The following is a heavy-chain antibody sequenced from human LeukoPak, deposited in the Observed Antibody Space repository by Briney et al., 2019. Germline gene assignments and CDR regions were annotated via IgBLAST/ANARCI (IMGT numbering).Heavy chain of an antibody. Sequence: GGSLRLSCAASGFTFDDYAMHWVRQAPGKGLEWVSGISWNSGSIGCADSVKGRFTISRDNVKNSLYLQMNSLRAEDTALYYCAKDMGIAVAGTLGRGMDVWGQGTTVTVSS. V-gene: IGHV3-9*01. CDR1: GFTFDDYA. CDR3: AKDMGIAVAGTLGRGMDV. CDR2: ISWNSGSI. J-gene: IGHJ6*02. D-gene: IGHD6-19*01.